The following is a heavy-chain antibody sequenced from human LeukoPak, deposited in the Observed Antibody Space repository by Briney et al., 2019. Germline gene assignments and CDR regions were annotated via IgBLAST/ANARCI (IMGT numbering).Heavy chain of an antibody. CDR3: ARDWRDSGYDLEDNWFDP. CDR2: ISAYNGNT. D-gene: IGHD5-12*01. J-gene: IGHJ5*02. CDR1: GYTFTSYD. Sequence: ASVKVSCKASGYTFTSYDINWVRQATGQGLEWMGWISAYNGNTNYAQKLQGRVTMTTDTSTSTAYMELRSLRSDDTAVYYCARDWRDSGYDLEDNWFDPWGQGTLVTVSS. V-gene: IGHV1-18*01.